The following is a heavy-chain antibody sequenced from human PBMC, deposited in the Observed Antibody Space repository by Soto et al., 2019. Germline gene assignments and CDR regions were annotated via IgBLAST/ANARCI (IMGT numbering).Heavy chain of an antibody. J-gene: IGHJ6*02. V-gene: IGHV3-13*01. CDR1: GFTFSSYD. D-gene: IGHD6-19*01. CDR3: ARGQVCLSGWCALSYYYYGMDV. Sequence: GGSLRLSCAASGFTFSSYDMHWVRQATGKGLEWVSAIGTAGDTYYPGSVKGRFTISRENAKNSLYLQMNSLRAEDTAVYYCARGQVCLSGWCALSYYYYGMDVWGQGTTVTVSS. CDR2: IGTAGDT.